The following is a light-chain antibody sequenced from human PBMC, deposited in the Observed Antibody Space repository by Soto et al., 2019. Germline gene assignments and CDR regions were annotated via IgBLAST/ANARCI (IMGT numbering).Light chain of an antibody. V-gene: IGKV1-5*03. CDR3: QQYNSWT. CDR2: KAS. J-gene: IGKJ1*01. Sequence: DIQMTQSPSTLSASVGDRVTITCRASQSISSWLAWYQQKPGKAPKLLIYKASSLKSGVPSRFSGSGSGTEFPLTISSLQPDDFATYYCQQYNSWTCGQGTKVEIK. CDR1: QSISSW.